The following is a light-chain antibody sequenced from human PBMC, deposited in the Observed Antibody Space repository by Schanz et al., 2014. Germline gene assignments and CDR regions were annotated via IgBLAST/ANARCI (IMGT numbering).Light chain of an antibody. CDR2: DVS. V-gene: IGLV2-14*01. Sequence: QSALTQPASVSGSPGQSITISCTGTRSDVGGHSYVSWYQQHPGKAPKLLIYDVSHRPSGISNRFSGSISANTASLTISGLQTDDEADYYCSSYTSSNTVVFGGGTKLTVL. J-gene: IGLJ3*02. CDR3: SSYTSSNTVV. CDR1: RSDVGGHSY.